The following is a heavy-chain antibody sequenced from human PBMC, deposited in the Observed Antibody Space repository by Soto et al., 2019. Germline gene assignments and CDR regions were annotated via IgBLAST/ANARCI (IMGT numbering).Heavy chain of an antibody. CDR3: ARDKMVYYDSSGHFDY. J-gene: IGHJ4*02. V-gene: IGHV3-48*02. D-gene: IGHD3-22*01. Sequence: GGSLRLSCAASGFTFSSYSMNWVRQAPGKGLEWVSYISSSSSTIYYADSVKGRFTISRDNAKNSLYLQMHSLRDEDTAVYYCARDKMVYYDSSGHFDYWGQGTLVTVS. CDR1: GFTFSSYS. CDR2: ISSSSSTI.